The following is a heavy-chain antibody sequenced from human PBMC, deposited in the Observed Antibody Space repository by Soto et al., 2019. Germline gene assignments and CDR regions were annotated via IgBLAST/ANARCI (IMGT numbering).Heavy chain of an antibody. CDR2: IYYTGST. Sequence: QVPLQESGPGLVKPSQTLSLTCTVSGGSIYTGGFYWSWIRQLPGKGLEWLGYIYYTGSTQYTPSLKSRLTISTDTSDNQFSLRLTSVTAADTAVYYCATSLVTSRTRVDYWGQGTLVTVSS. D-gene: IGHD1-26*01. CDR3: ATSLVTSRTRVDY. CDR1: GGSIYTGGFY. V-gene: IGHV4-31*03. J-gene: IGHJ4*02.